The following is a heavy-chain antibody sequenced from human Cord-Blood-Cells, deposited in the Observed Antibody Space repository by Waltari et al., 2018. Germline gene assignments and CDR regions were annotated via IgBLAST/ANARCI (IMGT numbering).Heavy chain of an antibody. CDR3: ARVGFGDAINLSGFDY. J-gene: IGHJ4*02. V-gene: IGHV4-31*03. D-gene: IGHD2-8*01. CDR1: GGSISSGGYY. Sequence: QVQLQESGPGLVKPSQTLSLTCTVSGGSISSGGYYWSWIRQHPGKGLEWIGYIYYSGSTYYNPSLKSRVTISVDTSKNQFSLKLSSVTAADTAVYYCARVGFGDAINLSGFDYWGQGTLVTVSS. CDR2: IYYSGST.